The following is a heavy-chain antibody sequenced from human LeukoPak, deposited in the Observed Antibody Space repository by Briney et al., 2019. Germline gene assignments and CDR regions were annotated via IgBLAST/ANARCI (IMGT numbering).Heavy chain of an antibody. CDR1: GVSISSSSYY. CDR3: ARHVASYDFDY. Sequence: SETLSITCSVSGVSISSSSYYWGWIRQPPGQRLEWIGSIYNSGSTYYNPSLKSRVTVSVDRTKNQFSLKLNSVTAADTAVYYCARHVASYDFDYWGQGTLVTVSS. J-gene: IGHJ4*02. V-gene: IGHV4-39*01. D-gene: IGHD2-21*01. CDR2: IYNSGST.